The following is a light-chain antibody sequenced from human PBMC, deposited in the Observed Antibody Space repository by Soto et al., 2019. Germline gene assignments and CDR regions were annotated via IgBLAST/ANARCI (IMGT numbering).Light chain of an antibody. CDR2: DAS. Sequence: IVFTQSPVTLSLHPGERATLSCVASHRISTYLAWYQQKPGQAPRLFIYDASNRATGIPARFSGSGSGTDFTLTISSLEPEDFAVYYCQQRSEWPITFGQGTRLEIK. J-gene: IGKJ5*01. CDR3: QQRSEWPIT. V-gene: IGKV3-11*01. CDR1: HRISTY.